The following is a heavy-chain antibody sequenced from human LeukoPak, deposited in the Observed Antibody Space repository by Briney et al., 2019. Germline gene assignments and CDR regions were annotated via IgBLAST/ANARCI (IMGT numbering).Heavy chain of an antibody. Sequence: SETLSLTCTVSGDSISRYYWSWIRQPPGKGLEWIGYIYNSGNTNYNAFLKSRVTISVDTSKNQLSLKLSSVTAADTAMYYCARQDWVYCGGDCYLGYFDYWGQGTLVTVSS. V-gene: IGHV4-59*08. CDR3: ARQDWVYCGGDCYLGYFDY. J-gene: IGHJ4*02. CDR1: GDSISRYY. D-gene: IGHD2-21*02. CDR2: IYNSGNT.